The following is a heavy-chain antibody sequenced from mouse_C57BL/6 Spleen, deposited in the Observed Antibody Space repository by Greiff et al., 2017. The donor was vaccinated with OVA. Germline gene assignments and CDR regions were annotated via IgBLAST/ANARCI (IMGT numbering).Heavy chain of an antibody. J-gene: IGHJ4*01. CDR3: ARQGGYDYAMDY. Sequence: EVQRVESGGDLVKPGGSLTLSCAASGFTFSSYGMSWVRQTPDKRLEWVATISSGGSYTSYPDSVKGRFTISRDNAKNTLYLQMSSLKSEDTAMYYCARQGGYDYAMDYWGQGTSVTVSS. D-gene: IGHD2-3*01. CDR2: ISSGGSYT. CDR1: GFTFSSYG. V-gene: IGHV5-6*01.